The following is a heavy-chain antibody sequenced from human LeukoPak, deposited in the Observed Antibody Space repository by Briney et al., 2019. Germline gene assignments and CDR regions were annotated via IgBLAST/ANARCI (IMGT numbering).Heavy chain of an antibody. CDR2: ITGAGHT. CDR3: AKNGDRGAYCSGGSCYPYYYYYMDV. D-gene: IGHD2-15*01. CDR1: GFTFSFYG. J-gene: IGHJ6*03. Sequence: GSLRLSCAGSGFTFSFYGMNWVRQAPGKGLEWVSGITGAGHTYYADSVKGRFTISRDNSKNTLFLQVNSLRAEDTAIYYCAKNGDRGAYCSGGSCYPYYYYYMDVWGKGTTVTISS. V-gene: IGHV3-23*01.